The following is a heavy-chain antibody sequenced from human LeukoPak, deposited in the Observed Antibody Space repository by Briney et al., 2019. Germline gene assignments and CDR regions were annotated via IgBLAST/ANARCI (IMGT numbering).Heavy chain of an antibody. D-gene: IGHD6-13*01. J-gene: IGHJ6*03. Sequence: ASVKVSCKASGYTFTSYGISWVRQAPGQGLEWMGWMNPNSGNTGYAQKFQGRVTITRNTSISTAYMELSSLRSEDTAVYYCARGLHSSSWWGKYYYYYYMDVWGKGTTVTVSS. CDR1: GYTFTSYG. CDR3: ARGLHSSSWWGKYYYYYYMDV. V-gene: IGHV1-8*01. CDR2: MNPNSGNT.